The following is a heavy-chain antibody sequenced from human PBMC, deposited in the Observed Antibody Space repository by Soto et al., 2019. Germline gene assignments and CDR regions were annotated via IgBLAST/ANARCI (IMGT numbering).Heavy chain of an antibody. CDR2: IHYSGAA. Sequence: QVQLQESGPGLVKPAQTLSLTCSVSGGSISGGDYHWSWIRQAPGKGLEWIGSIHYSGAASYNPSLETRVTTAIDASKNQSSLKVRSVSAADTDVYYCDRAEQSKILLFGKVTRRDYYDGMDFWGQGTKVTVSS. CDR1: GGSISGGDYH. J-gene: IGHJ6*02. CDR3: DRAEQSKILLFGKVTRRDYYDGMDF. D-gene: IGHD3-3*01. V-gene: IGHV4-30-4*01.